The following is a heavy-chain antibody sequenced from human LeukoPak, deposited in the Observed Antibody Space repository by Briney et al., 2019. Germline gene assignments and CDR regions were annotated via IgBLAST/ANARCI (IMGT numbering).Heavy chain of an antibody. J-gene: IGHJ4*02. D-gene: IGHD5-24*01. CDR2: ISSTSSYI. Sequence: GGSLRLSCAASGFTFSSYSMNWVRQAPGKGLGWVSSISSTSSYIYYADSVKGRFTISRDDAKNSLYLQMNSLRAEDTAVYYCARGVGEMAAISDWGQGTLVTVSS. CDR3: ARGVGEMAAISD. V-gene: IGHV3-21*01. CDR1: GFTFSSYS.